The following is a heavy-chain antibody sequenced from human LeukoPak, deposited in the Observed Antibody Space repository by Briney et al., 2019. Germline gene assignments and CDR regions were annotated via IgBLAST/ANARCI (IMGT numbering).Heavy chain of an antibody. CDR2: ISRSSTTT. D-gene: IGHD1-1*01. Sequence: TGGSLRLSCAASGFTFNIYSFNWIRQAPGKGLQWISYISRSSTTTYYADSVKGRFTISRDNPESSVYLQMNSLRAEDTAVYYCARDGFFGGSWNEDDAFDIWGQGTMVTVSS. J-gene: IGHJ3*02. V-gene: IGHV3-48*04. CDR1: GFTFNIYS. CDR3: ARDGFFGGSWNEDDAFDI.